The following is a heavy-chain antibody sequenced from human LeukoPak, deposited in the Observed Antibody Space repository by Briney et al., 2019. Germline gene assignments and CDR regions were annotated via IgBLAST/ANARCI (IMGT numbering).Heavy chain of an antibody. Sequence: PGGSLRLSCAASGFTFTNAGIHGVRLAAGKGVEWVSFISHDGTNKYYSDSVDGRFIVSRLNSQNTVYLQMNDLRPEDTATYYCASEDVDTGDFWGQGTLVTVSS. CDR1: GFTFTNAG. CDR2: ISHDGTNK. D-gene: IGHD5-18*01. CDR3: ASEDVDTGDF. V-gene: IGHV3-30*01. J-gene: IGHJ4*02.